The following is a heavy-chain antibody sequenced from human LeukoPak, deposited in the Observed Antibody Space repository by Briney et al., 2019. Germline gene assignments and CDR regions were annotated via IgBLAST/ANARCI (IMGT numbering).Heavy chain of an antibody. D-gene: IGHD2-15*01. CDR1: GFTFSSSW. CDR2: INSDGSST. CDR3: AKDLWDIVVVVAAICEY. Sequence: GGSLRLSCAASGFTFSSSWMHWVRQAPGKGLVWVSRINSDGSSTNYADSVKGRFTISRDNSKNTLYLQMNSLRAEDTAVYYCAKDLWDIVVVVAAICEYWGQGTLVTVSS. J-gene: IGHJ4*02. V-gene: IGHV3-74*01.